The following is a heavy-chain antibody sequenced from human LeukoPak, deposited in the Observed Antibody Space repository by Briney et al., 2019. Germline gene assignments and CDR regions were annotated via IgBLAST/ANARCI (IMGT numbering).Heavy chain of an antibody. J-gene: IGHJ4*02. CDR2: IRSKAYGGTT. Sequence: GGSLRLSCTASGFTFGDYAMSWVRQAPGKGLEWVGFIRSKAYGGTTEYAASVKGRFTISRDDSKSIAYLQMNSLKTEDTAVYYCTRSYYDILTGYYFDYWGQGTLVTVSS. V-gene: IGHV3-49*04. CDR3: TRSYYDILTGYYFDY. CDR1: GFTFGDYA. D-gene: IGHD3-9*01.